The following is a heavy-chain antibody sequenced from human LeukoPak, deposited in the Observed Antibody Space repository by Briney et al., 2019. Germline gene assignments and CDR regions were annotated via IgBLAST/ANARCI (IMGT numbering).Heavy chain of an antibody. CDR1: GYSLSSGYY. Sequence: SETLSLTCAVSGYSLSSGYYWARIRQPPGKGLEWIGTIYHSESTYYNPSLKSRVTISVDTSKNHFSLKLSSVTAADTAVYYCARSVAKTLGYCSSTSCYGLHAFDIWGQGTMVTVSS. D-gene: IGHD2-2*01. J-gene: IGHJ3*02. CDR3: ARSVAKTLGYCSSTSCYGLHAFDI. CDR2: IYHSEST. V-gene: IGHV4-38-2*01.